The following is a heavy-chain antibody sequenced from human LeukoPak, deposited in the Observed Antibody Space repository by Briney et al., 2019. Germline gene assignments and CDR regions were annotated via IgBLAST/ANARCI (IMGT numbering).Heavy chain of an antibody. CDR1: GGSISSHY. Sequence: SETLSLTCTVSGGSISSHYWSWIRQPPGKGLEWIGYIYYSGTTNYDPSLKSRVTISVDTSKNQFSLKLSSVTAADTAVYYCARGVYIAAAQYGYWGQGTLVTVSS. CDR3: ARGVYIAAAQYGY. CDR2: IYYSGTT. V-gene: IGHV4-59*11. J-gene: IGHJ4*02. D-gene: IGHD6-13*01.